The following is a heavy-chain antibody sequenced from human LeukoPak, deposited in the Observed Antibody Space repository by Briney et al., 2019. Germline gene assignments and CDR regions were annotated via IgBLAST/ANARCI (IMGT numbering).Heavy chain of an antibody. D-gene: IGHD6-13*01. V-gene: IGHV1-69*10. Sequence: SVKVSCKASEATCTSYTISWVRQAPGQGLEGMGGIIPILGITNYAQKFQGRVTITADKSTSTAYMELSSLRSEDTAVYYCARDEQQLDLYYYGMDVWGQGTTVTVSS. CDR3: ARDEQQLDLYYYGMDV. J-gene: IGHJ6*02. CDR2: IIPILGIT. CDR1: EATCTSYT.